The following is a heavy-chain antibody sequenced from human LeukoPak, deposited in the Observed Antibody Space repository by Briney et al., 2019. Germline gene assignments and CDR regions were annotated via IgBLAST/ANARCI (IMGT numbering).Heavy chain of an antibody. Sequence: GGSLRLSCAASGFTFSTYWIHWVRQAPGKGLVWVAHINSDGRSTIYADSVKGRFTISRDNAKNTLYLQMNSLKAEDTAVYYCARHNGYSRFDYWGQGTLVTVSS. J-gene: IGHJ4*02. CDR1: GFTFSTYW. CDR2: INSDGRST. CDR3: ARHNGYSRFDY. V-gene: IGHV3-74*01. D-gene: IGHD5-24*01.